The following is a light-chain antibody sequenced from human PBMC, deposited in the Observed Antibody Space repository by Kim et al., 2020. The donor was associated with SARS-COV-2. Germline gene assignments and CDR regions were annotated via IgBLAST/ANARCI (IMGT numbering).Light chain of an antibody. Sequence: VSPGERATLACRASQSVSSKLAWYRQKPGQTPRLLIYGASTRATGIPARFSSSGSGTEFTLTISSLQSEDFAVYYCQQYNNWPITFGGGTKVDIK. CDR1: QSVSSK. CDR3: QQYNNWPIT. CDR2: GAS. V-gene: IGKV3-15*01. J-gene: IGKJ4*01.